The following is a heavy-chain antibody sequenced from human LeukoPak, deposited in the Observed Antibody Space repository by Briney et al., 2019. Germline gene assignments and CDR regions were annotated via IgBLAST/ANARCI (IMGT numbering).Heavy chain of an antibody. CDR3: AKGEYCSSTSCYVYY. V-gene: IGHV3-23*01. J-gene: IGHJ4*02. Sequence: PGGTLRLSCAASGFTFSSYGMSWVRQAPGKGLEWVSAISGSGGSTYYADSVKGRFTISRDNSKNTLYLQMNSLRAEDTAVYYCAKGEYCSSTSCYVYYWGQGTLVTVSS. D-gene: IGHD2-2*01. CDR1: GFTFSSYG. CDR2: ISGSGGST.